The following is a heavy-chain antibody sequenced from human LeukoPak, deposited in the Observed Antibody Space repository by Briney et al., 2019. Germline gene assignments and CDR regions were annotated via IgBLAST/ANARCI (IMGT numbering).Heavy chain of an antibody. Sequence: SETLSLTCTVSGYSISSGYYWSWIRQPPGKGLEWIGYIYYSGSTNYNPSLKSRVTISVDTSKNQFSLKLSSVTAADTAVYYCAGGNDAFDIWGQGTMVTVSS. CDR1: GYSISSGYY. CDR2: IYYSGST. D-gene: IGHD1-1*01. J-gene: IGHJ3*02. V-gene: IGHV4-61*01. CDR3: AGGNDAFDI.